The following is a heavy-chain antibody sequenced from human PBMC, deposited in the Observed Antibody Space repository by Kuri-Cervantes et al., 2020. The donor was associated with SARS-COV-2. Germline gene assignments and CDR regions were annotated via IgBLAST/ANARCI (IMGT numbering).Heavy chain of an antibody. CDR3: ARDLHAVSMAGDASFDY. CDR2: FYYNGIT. D-gene: IGHD2-8*01. V-gene: IGHV4-39*02. J-gene: IGHJ4*02. Sequence: ESLKISCTVSGVTISSGSFYWGWIRQPPGKGLGWIGNFYYNGITYYNPSLESRVSVSVDTSKNQFSLKLNTVTAADTAVYYCARDLHAVSMAGDASFDYWGQGTLVTVSS. CDR1: GVTISSGSFY.